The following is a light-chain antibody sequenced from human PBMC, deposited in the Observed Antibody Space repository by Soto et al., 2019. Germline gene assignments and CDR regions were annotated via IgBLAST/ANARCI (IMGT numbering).Light chain of an antibody. CDR1: QSVSIY. CDR2: DAS. Sequence: IVLTQSPATQSFSPGARATLSCRASQSVSIYLAWYQQKPGQAHRLLIYDASNRATGIPAKFSGSGSGTDFTLTISSLEPEDFAVYYCQQRSNLDPWTFGQGTKLDIK. V-gene: IGKV3-11*01. J-gene: IGKJ1*01. CDR3: QQRSNLDPWT.